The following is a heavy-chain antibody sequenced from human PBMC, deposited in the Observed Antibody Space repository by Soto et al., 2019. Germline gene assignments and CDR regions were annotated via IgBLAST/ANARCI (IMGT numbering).Heavy chain of an antibody. J-gene: IGHJ6*02. CDR1: GGSFSGYY. V-gene: IGHV4-34*01. CDR2: INHSGST. D-gene: IGHD6-6*01. Sequence: QVQLQQWGAGLLKPSETLSLTCAVYGGSFSGYYWSWIRQPPGKGLEWIGEINHSGSTNYNPSLKSRVTISVDTSKNQFSLKLSSVTAADTAVYYCARIASSSSGGNYYGMDVWGQGTTVTVSS. CDR3: ARIASSSSGGNYYGMDV.